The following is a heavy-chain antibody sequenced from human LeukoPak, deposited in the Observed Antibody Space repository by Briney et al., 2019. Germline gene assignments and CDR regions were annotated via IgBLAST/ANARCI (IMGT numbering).Heavy chain of an antibody. J-gene: IGHJ6*02. V-gene: IGHV1-2*02. CDR1: GYTSTDYY. D-gene: IGHD3-22*01. CDR2: INPNSGGT. CDR3: ARSGSYDSSGYYYLGVDYYYGVDV. Sequence: ASVKVSCKASGYTSTDYYIHWFRQAPGQGLEWMGWINPNSGGTNYAQKFQGRVTMTRDTSISTAYMELSRLRSDDTAVYYCARSGSYDSSGYYYLGVDYYYGVDVWGQGTTVTVSS.